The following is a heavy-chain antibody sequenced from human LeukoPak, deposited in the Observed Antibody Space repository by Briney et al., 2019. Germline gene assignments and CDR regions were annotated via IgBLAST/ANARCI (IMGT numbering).Heavy chain of an antibody. CDR3: AREGCSSTSCYSVFHYYCYGMDV. Sequence: ASVKVSCKASGYTFTSYDINWVRQATGQGLEWMGWMNPNSGNTGYAQKFQGRVTMTRNTSISTAYMELSSLRSEDTAVYYCAREGCSSTSCYSVFHYYCYGMDVWGQGTTVTVSS. CDR1: GYTFTSYD. D-gene: IGHD2-2*01. CDR2: MNPNSGNT. V-gene: IGHV1-8*01. J-gene: IGHJ6*02.